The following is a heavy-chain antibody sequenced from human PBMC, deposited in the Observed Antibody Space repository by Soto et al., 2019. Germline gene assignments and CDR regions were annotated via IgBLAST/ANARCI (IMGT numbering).Heavy chain of an antibody. V-gene: IGHV4-34*01. CDR3: ATGQLATYYYYGMDV. D-gene: IGHD6-6*01. Sequence: LSLTCAVYGGSFSGYYWSWIRQPPGKGLEWIGEINHSGSTNYNPSLKSRVTISVDTSKNQFSLKLCSVTAADTAVYYCATGQLATYYYYGMDVWGQGTTVTVSS. J-gene: IGHJ6*02. CDR1: GGSFSGYY. CDR2: INHSGST.